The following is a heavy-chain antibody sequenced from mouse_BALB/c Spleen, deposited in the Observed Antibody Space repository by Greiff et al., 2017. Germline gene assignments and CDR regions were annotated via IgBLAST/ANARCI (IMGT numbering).Heavy chain of an antibody. J-gene: IGHJ3*01. CDR1: GFNIKDYY. CDR3: NEGVGQVAY. CDR2: IDPENGDT. Sequence: VQLQQSGAELVRSGASVKLSCTASGFNIKDYYMHWVKQRPEQGLEWIGWIDPENGDTEYAPKFQGKATMTADTSSNTAYLQLSSLTSEDTAVYYCNEGVGQVAYWGQGTLVTVSA. D-gene: IGHD3-3*01. V-gene: IGHV14-4*02.